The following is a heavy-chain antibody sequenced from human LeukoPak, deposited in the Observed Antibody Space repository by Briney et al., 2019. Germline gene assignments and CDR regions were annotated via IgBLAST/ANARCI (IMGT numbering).Heavy chain of an antibody. J-gene: IGHJ4*02. D-gene: IGHD3-22*01. V-gene: IGHV1-3*01. CDR3: AGTYYYDSSGYYPAFDY. CDR2: INAANGST. Sequence: ASVKVSCKTSGYTFTSYGMHWVRQAPGQRLEWMGWINAANGSTKYSQKFQGRVTITRDTSASRAYMELSSLRSEDTAVYYCAGTYYYDSSGYYPAFDYWGQGTLVTVSS. CDR1: GYTFTSYG.